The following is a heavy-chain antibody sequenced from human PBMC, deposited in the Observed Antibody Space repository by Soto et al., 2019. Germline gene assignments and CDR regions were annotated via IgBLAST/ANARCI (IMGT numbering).Heavy chain of an antibody. CDR1: GYTFSSYG. J-gene: IGHJ5*02. D-gene: IGHD2-15*01. Sequence: GGSVKVSCKASGYTFSSYGISWVRQGPGQVLEWMVWISAYNGNTNYAQKLQGRVTMTTDTSTSTAYMELRSLRSDDTAVYYCARAVYCSGGTCHWWFDPWGQGTLVTVSS. CDR3: ARAVYCSGGTCHWWFDP. CDR2: ISAYNGNT. V-gene: IGHV1-18*01.